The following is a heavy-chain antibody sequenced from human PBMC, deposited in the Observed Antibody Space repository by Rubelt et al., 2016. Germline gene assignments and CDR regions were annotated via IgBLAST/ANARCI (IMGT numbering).Heavy chain of an antibody. CDR3: ARDSKYGERGFDY. V-gene: IGHV4-61*05. J-gene: IGHJ4*02. Sequence: QLQLQESGPGLVKPSETLSLTCTVSGGSISSSSYYWSWIRQPPGKGLEWIGYIYYSGSTYYNPSPKGAVTHAGETSKNPFSLKLSLVTAAETAVYYWARDSKYGERGFDYWGQGTLVTVSS. CDR2: IYYSGST. CDR1: GGSISSSSYY. D-gene: IGHD4-17*01.